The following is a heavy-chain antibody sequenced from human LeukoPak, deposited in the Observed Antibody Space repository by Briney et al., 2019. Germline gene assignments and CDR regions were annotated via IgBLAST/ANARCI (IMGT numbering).Heavy chain of an antibody. V-gene: IGHV4-34*01. J-gene: IGHJ4*02. CDR2: INHSGST. CDR1: GGSFSGYY. CDR3: ARGRMTFDY. Sequence: SETLSLTCAVYGGSFSGYYWSWIRQPPGKGLEWIGEINHSGSTNYNPSLKSRATISVDTSKNQFSLKLSSVTAADTAVYYCARGRMTFDYWGQGTLVTVSS. D-gene: IGHD2/OR15-2a*01.